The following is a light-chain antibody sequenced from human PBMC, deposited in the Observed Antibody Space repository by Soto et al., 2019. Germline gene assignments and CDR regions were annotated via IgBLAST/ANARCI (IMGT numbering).Light chain of an antibody. V-gene: IGKV1-39*01. CDR2: AAS. CDR1: QSISTY. Sequence: DIQMTQSPSSLSASVGDSVTISCRASQSISTYLNWYRQKPGKAPELLIYAASSLQSGVPSRFSGSGSGTDFTLTITSLQPEDFSPYYCQQSYSSPYTFGQGPKLEIK. J-gene: IGKJ2*01. CDR3: QQSYSSPYT.